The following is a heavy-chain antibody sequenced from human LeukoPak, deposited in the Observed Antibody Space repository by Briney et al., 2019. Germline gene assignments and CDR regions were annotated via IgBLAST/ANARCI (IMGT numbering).Heavy chain of an antibody. V-gene: IGHV4-30-2*01. CDR2: IYHSGST. D-gene: IGHD3-3*01. Sequence: PSETLSLTCTVSGGSISSDGYYWTWIRQPPRKGLECIGYIYHSGSTYYNPSLKSRVTISVDRSKNRFSLKLSSVTAADTAVYYCARATASITIFGVVMLSAFDIWGQGTMVTVSS. J-gene: IGHJ3*02. CDR1: GGSISSDGYY. CDR3: ARATASITIFGVVMLSAFDI.